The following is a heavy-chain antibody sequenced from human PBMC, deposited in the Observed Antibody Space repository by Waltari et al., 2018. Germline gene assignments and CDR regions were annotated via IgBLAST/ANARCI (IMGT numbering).Heavy chain of an antibody. CDR2: IRYDGANR. J-gene: IGHJ4*02. CDR1: RLTVGPYG. V-gene: IGHV3-30*02. CDR3: TKGRGNNYGTFDY. D-gene: IGHD5-18*01. Sequence: QVQLVESGGGVVQPGGSLRLSCAAPRLTVGPYGMHWVRQAPGKGLEWVAVIRYDGANRYYADSVKGRCTIFSDNSKNTLYLQMNSLRTEDTAVYYCTKGRGNNYGTFDYWGQGTLVSVSS.